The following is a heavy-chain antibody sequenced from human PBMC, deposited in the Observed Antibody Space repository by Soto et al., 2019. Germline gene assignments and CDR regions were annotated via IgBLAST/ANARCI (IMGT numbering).Heavy chain of an antibody. CDR1: GVAFSNYG. J-gene: IGHJ4*02. V-gene: IGHV3-33*01. D-gene: IGHD3-10*01. Sequence: XGSLRLSCTAAGVAFSNYGIHWVRQAPGRGLEWVAVIWSDGTKKFYAGSVRGRFTISRDNSKNTLYLQMNSLGAEDTAVYYCARARYFGSGTYYCDYWGQGTLVTVSS. CDR3: ARARYFGSGTYYCDY. CDR2: IWSDGTKK.